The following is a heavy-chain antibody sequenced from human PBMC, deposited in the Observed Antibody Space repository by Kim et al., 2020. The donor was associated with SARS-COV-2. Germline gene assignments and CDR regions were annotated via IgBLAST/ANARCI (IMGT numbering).Heavy chain of an antibody. CDR1: GGSFSGYY. CDR3: ASGGIVATFGY. V-gene: IGHV4-34*01. D-gene: IGHD5-12*01. Sequence: SETLSLTCAVYGGSFSGYYWSWIRQPPGKGLEWIGEINHSGSTNYNPSLKSRVTISVDTSKNQFSLKLSSVTAADTAVYYCASGGIVATFGYWGQGTLVTVSS. J-gene: IGHJ4*02. CDR2: INHSGST.